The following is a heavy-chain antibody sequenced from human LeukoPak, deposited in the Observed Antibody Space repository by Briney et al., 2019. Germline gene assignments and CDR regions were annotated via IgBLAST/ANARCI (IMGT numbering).Heavy chain of an antibody. CDR3: ASLPHNDYGDRDAFDI. D-gene: IGHD4-17*01. J-gene: IGHJ3*02. CDR2: INHSGST. Sequence: SETLSLTCAVYGGSFSGYYWSWIRQPPGKGLEWIGEINHSGSTNYNPSLKSRVTISVDTSKNQFSLKLSSVTAADTAVYYCASLPHNDYGDRDAFDIWGQGTMVTVSS. V-gene: IGHV4-34*01. CDR1: GGSFSGYY.